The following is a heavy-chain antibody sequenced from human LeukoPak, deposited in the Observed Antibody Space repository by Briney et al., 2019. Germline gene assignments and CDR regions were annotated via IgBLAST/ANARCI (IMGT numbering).Heavy chain of an antibody. Sequence: GGSLRLSCAASGVTFSSYVMHWVRQAPGKGLEWVAVIWADGSNKYSADSVKGRFTISIDNFKNTLYLEMNSLRAEDTDVYYCARDGIRGALDYWGQGTLVTVSS. CDR3: ARDGIRGALDY. V-gene: IGHV3-33*01. D-gene: IGHD3-10*01. J-gene: IGHJ4*02. CDR2: IWADGSNK. CDR1: GVTFSSYV.